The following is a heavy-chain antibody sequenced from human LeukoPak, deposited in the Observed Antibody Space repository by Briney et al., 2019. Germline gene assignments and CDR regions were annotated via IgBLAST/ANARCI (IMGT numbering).Heavy chain of an antibody. CDR1: GGSISGDSYY. CDR2: IYYSGST. CDR3: ARVPGYCSGGSCWRYYFDY. Sequence: PSETLSLTCTVSGGSISGDSYYWGWIRQPPGKGLEWIGSIYYSGSTYYNPSLKSRVTISVDTSKSQISLKLRSVTAADTAMYYCARVPGYCSGGSCWRYYFDYWGQGTLVTVSS. D-gene: IGHD2-15*01. J-gene: IGHJ4*02. V-gene: IGHV4-39*01.